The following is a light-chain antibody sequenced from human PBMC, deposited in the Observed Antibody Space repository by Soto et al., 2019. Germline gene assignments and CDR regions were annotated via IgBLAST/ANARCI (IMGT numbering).Light chain of an antibody. Sequence: DIQMTQSPSTLSASVGDRVTITCRASQSMSRWLAWYQQKTGKAPKLLIYDASTLESGVPSRFRGSGYGTELTIAISSMQNDDFATYYCQQYNSYTLTFGGGTKVDIK. CDR2: DAS. CDR3: QQYNSYTLT. V-gene: IGKV1-5*01. J-gene: IGKJ4*01. CDR1: QSMSRW.